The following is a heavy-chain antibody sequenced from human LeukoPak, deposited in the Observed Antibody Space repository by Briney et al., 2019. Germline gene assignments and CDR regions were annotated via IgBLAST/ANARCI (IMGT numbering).Heavy chain of an antibody. Sequence: ASVKVSCKASGYTFTSYGISWVRQAPGQGLEWMGWISAYNGNTNYAQKLQGRVTMTTDTSTSTAYMELRSLRSDDTAVYYCARDLWAYYYDSSGSQRYWGQGTLVTVSS. V-gene: IGHV1-18*01. CDR3: ARDLWAYYYDSSGSQRY. CDR1: GYTFTSYG. D-gene: IGHD3-22*01. CDR2: ISAYNGNT. J-gene: IGHJ4*02.